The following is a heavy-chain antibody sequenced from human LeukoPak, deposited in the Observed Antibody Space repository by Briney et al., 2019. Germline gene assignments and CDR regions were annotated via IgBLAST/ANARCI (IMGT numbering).Heavy chain of an antibody. CDR1: GGSISSSSYY. Sequence: PSETLSLTCTVSGGSISSSSYYWGWIRQPPGKGLEWIGSIYYSGSTYYNPSLKSRVTISVDTSKNQFSLKLSSVTAADTAVYYCARHLGSSWPYYYYYGMDVWGQGTTVTVSS. V-gene: IGHV4-39*01. CDR2: IYYSGST. CDR3: ARHLGSSWPYYYYYGMDV. D-gene: IGHD6-13*01. J-gene: IGHJ6*02.